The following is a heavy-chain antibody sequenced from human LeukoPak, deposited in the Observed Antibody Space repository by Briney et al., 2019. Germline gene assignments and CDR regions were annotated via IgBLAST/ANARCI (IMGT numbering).Heavy chain of an antibody. J-gene: IGHJ4*02. CDR2: ISPDGGAT. D-gene: IGHD6-13*01. CDR3: AREIYTFSSSSLDF. V-gene: IGHV3-64*01. Sequence: GGSLRLSCAASGFTFSNCPMHRVRQAPGKGLEYVSAISPDGGATYYANSVKGRFTMSRDNSKNTLYLQMGSLRPEDMAIYYCAREIYTFSSSSLDFWGQGTLVTVSS. CDR1: GFTFSNCP.